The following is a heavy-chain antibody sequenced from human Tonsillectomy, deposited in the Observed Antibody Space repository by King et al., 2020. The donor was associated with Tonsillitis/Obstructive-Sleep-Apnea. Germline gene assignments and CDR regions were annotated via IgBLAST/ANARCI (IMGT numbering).Heavy chain of an antibody. CDR3: ARDRDDYGDYTWFAP. CDR1: GGSISSYY. J-gene: IGHJ5*02. D-gene: IGHD4-17*01. V-gene: IGHV4-4*07. CDR2: IYTSGST. Sequence: VQLQESGPGLVKPSETLSLTCTVSGGSISSYYWSWIRQPAGKGLEWIGRIYTSGSTNYNPSLKSRVTMSVDTSKNQFSLKLSSVTAADTAVYYCARDRDDYGDYTWFAPWGQGPLAPVSS.